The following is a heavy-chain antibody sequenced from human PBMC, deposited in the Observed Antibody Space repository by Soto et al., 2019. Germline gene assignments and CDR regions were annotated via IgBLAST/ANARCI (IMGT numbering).Heavy chain of an antibody. CDR1: GYSFAGYY. CDR3: ARPSNNYVAY. CDR2: INPNSGAT. Sequence: ASVKVSCKASGYSFAGYYIHWVRQAPGQGLEWMGWINPNSGATNFAQKFQGRVTMTRDKSINTAYLQWSSLKASDTAMYYCARPSNNYVAYWGQGTLVTVSS. J-gene: IGHJ4*02. V-gene: IGHV1-2*02.